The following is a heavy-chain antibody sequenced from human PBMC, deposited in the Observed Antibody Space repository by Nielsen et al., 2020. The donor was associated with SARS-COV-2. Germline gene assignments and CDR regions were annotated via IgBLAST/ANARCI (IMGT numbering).Heavy chain of an antibody. CDR3: TRSEPESFWTGRFQRRERHDAFDL. Sequence: GGSLRLSCTLFGLSVTDAWMGWVRQAPGKGLVWVARIASDGSSTSYADSVKGRLTISRDDTRNTLFLQMNTLRDEDTAVYYCTRSEPESFWTGRFQRRERHDAFDLWGRGTLVTVSS. CDR2: IASDGSST. D-gene: IGHD3/OR15-3a*01. CDR1: GLSVTDAW. V-gene: IGHV3-74*01. J-gene: IGHJ3*01.